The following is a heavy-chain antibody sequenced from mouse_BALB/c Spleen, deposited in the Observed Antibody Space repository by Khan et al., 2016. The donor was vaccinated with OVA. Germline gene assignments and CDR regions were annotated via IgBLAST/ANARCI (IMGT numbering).Heavy chain of an antibody. D-gene: IGHD2-3*01. J-gene: IGHJ2*01. CDR3: PRSILLYFDC. V-gene: IGHV14-1*02. Sequence: VQLQQSGTELVRPGASVRLSCTASGFNIKDYYIHWVKQRPDQGLEWIGWIDPENGNTVYDPKFQGKASITADTSSDTAYLQLSSLTSEDTAVYYCPRSILLYFDCWGQAPLSQSPQ. CDR1: GFNIKDYY. CDR2: IDPENGNT.